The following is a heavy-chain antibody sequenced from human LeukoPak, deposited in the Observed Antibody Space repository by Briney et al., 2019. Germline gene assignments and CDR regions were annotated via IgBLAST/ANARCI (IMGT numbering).Heavy chain of an antibody. CDR2: ISGSGTTI. D-gene: IGHD2-2*01. Sequence: PGGSLRLSCAASGFTFSYFSMHWVRQAPGKGLEWVSYISGSGTTIYYSVSVKGRFTISRDNAKNSLYLQMNSLRAEDTGVYHCARVGREGSNYYYYVDVWGKGTTVTVSS. CDR3: ARVGREGSNYYYYVDV. CDR1: GFTFSYFS. J-gene: IGHJ6*03. V-gene: IGHV3-48*04.